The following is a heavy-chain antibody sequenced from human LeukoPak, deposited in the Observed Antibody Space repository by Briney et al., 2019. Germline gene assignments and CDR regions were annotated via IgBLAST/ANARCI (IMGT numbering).Heavy chain of an antibody. V-gene: IGHV1-24*01. J-gene: IGHJ3*02. Sequence: ASVKVSCKVSGYTLTELSMHWVRQAPGKGLEWMGGFDPEDGETIYAQKFQGRVTMTEDTSTDTAYMELSSLRSEDTAVYHCATNYDSSGYPDAFDIWGQGTMVTVSS. CDR3: ATNYDSSGYPDAFDI. CDR1: GYTLTELS. CDR2: FDPEDGET. D-gene: IGHD3-22*01.